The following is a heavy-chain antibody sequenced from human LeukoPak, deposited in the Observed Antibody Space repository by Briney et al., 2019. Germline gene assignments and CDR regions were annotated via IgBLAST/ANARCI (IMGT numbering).Heavy chain of an antibody. CDR2: IKHDGSED. J-gene: IGHJ6*03. V-gene: IGHV3-7*01. D-gene: IGHD5-24*01. Sequence: GGSLRLSCAASGFTFSNYWMTWVRQAPGKGLEWVANIKHDGSEDYYLDSVKGRFTISRDNAKNSLYLQMNSLRAEDTAVYYCAREGDVEMATKGYYYMDVWGKGTTVTVSS. CDR3: AREGDVEMATKGYYYMDV. CDR1: GFTFSNYW.